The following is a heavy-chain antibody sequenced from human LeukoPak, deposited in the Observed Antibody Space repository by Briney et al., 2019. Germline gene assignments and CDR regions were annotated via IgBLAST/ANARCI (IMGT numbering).Heavy chain of an antibody. CDR3: ARAMT. J-gene: IGHJ5*02. Sequence: GGSLRLSCAASGFIFNNYGMSWVRQAPGKGLEWVANIKPDGSDKAYVDSVKGRFTISRDNTKNSLYLQMSSLRAEDTAVYYCARAMTWGQGTLVSVSS. V-gene: IGHV3-7*01. CDR1: GFIFNNYG. CDR2: IKPDGSDK.